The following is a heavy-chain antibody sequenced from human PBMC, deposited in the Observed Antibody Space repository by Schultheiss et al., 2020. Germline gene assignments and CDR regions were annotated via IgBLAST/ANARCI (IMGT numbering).Heavy chain of an antibody. D-gene: IGHD6-6*01. Sequence: SGPTLVKPTETLTLTCTVSGFSLSNARMGVSWIRHPPGKALEWLAHIFSNDEKSYSTSLKSRLTISKDTSKSQVVLTMTNMDPVDTATYYCARIRGVGQLVGGMDVWGQGTTVTVSS. CDR2: IFSNDEK. J-gene: IGHJ6*02. V-gene: IGHV2-26*01. CDR3: ARIRGVGQLVGGMDV. CDR1: GFSLSNARMG.